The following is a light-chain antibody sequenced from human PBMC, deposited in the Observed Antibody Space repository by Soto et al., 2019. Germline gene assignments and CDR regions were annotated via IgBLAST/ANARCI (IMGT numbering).Light chain of an antibody. CDR3: QQSYRTPYT. V-gene: IGKV1-39*01. CDR2: DAS. CDR1: QGISTY. J-gene: IGKJ2*01. Sequence: DIQMTQSPSSLSASVGDRVTITCRASQGISTYLVWYQQRQGRAPKLLIYDASSLLSGVLSRFSGSGSGTDFTLTISSLQPEDFETYYYQQSYRTPYTFGQRTKLQTK.